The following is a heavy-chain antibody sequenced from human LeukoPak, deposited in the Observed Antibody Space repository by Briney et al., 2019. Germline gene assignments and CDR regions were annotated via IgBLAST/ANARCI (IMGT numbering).Heavy chain of an antibody. V-gene: IGHV5-51*01. Sequence: GESLKISCKGSGYSFTNYWVGWVRQMSGKGLEWMGIIYPGDSDTSYSPPFQGQVTISADKSISTAYLQWSSLKASDTAMYYCARSYNWNYDYFDYWGQGTLVTVSS. D-gene: IGHD1-7*01. J-gene: IGHJ4*02. CDR2: IYPGDSDT. CDR3: ARSYNWNYDYFDY. CDR1: GYSFTNYW.